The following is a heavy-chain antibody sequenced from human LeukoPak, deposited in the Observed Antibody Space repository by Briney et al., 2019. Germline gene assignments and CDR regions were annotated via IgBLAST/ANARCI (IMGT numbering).Heavy chain of an antibody. Sequence: PSETLSLTCAVYGRSFSGYYWNWIRQPPGKGLEWIGEINHSGSTNYNPSLTSRVTISVDTSKNQFSLNLRSVTAADTAVYYCARGRYGSGTYPPGYWGQGTLVTVSS. J-gene: IGHJ4*02. CDR3: ARGRYGSGTYPPGY. V-gene: IGHV4-34*01. D-gene: IGHD3-10*01. CDR1: GRSFSGYY. CDR2: INHSGST.